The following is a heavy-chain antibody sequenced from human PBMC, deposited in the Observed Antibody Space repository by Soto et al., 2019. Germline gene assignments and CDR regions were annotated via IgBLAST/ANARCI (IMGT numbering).Heavy chain of an antibody. Sequence: GSLRLSCAASGFTFSSYAMSWVRQAPGKGLEWVSAISGSGCSTYYADSVKGRFTISRDNSKNTLYLQMNSLRAEDTAVYYCANRRITMVRGVIPPFDYWGQGTLVTVSS. CDR1: GFTFSSYA. CDR3: ANRRITMVRGVIPPFDY. D-gene: IGHD3-10*01. J-gene: IGHJ4*02. CDR2: ISGSGCST. V-gene: IGHV3-23*01.